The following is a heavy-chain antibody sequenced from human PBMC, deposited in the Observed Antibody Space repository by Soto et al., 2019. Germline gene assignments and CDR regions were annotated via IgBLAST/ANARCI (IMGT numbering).Heavy chain of an antibody. D-gene: IGHD2-15*01. CDR3: GKVLVGATGHTDSDS. V-gene: IGHV4-39*01. Sequence: ETLSLTCTVSGGSIYRSGYYWGWVRQPPGRGLEWIGDIDYNGVTYSNPSLKSRVTISRDTSKNQFSLKLTSVTAADTALYYCGKVLVGATGHTDSDSWGPGTLVTVSS. CDR2: IDYNGVT. J-gene: IGHJ4*02. CDR1: GGSIYRSGYY.